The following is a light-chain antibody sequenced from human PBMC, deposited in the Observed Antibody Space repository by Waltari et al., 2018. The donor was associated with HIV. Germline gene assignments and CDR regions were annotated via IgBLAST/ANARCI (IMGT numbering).Light chain of an antibody. CDR1: QAISTY. CDR3: QQSFNCVT. Sequence: DIQMTHSPSSLSASLGEKVLITCRASQAISTYVNWYQQKPGRAPHLLIYAASTLQSGVPSRFSGNSSGTDFTLTINGLQPEDFATYYCQQSFNCVTFGPGTKVYV. CDR2: AAS. V-gene: IGKV1-39*01. J-gene: IGKJ3*01.